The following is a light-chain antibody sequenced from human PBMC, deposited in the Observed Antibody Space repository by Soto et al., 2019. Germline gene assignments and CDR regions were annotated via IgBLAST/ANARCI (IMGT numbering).Light chain of an antibody. Sequence: TQSPSSFSASTGDRVTITCRASQGISSYLAWYQQKPGQAPRLLIYGASGRATGTPDRFSGSGSGTDFTLTISRLEPEDFAVYYCQQYGSSPYTFGQGTKLEI. CDR2: GAS. CDR1: QGISSY. J-gene: IGKJ2*01. V-gene: IGKV3-20*01. CDR3: QQYGSSPYT.